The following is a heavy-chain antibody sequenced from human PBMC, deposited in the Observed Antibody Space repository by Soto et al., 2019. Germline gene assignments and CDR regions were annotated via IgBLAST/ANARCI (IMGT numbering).Heavy chain of an antibody. V-gene: IGHV2-5*02. CDR3: AHLTYYCDSSAKYWYFAL. CDR2: IYWDDDK. J-gene: IGHJ2*01. CDR1: GFSLSTSGVG. D-gene: IGHD3-22*01. Sequence: QITLKESGPTLVKPTQTLTLTCTFSGFSLSTSGVGVGWIRQPPGKTLEWLALIYWDDDKRYSPSLKSRLTLTKVTSKNQVVLTMTNMDPVDTATYCCAHLTYYCDSSAKYWYFALWGRGTLVTVSS.